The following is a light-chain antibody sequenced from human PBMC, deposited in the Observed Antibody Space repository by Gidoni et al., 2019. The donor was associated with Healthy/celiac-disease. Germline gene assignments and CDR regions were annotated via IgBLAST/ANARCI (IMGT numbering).Light chain of an antibody. J-gene: IGLJ2*01. V-gene: IGLV3-1*01. CDR3: QAWDSSTGV. Sequence: SYWLNQPPSVSVSPGQTASNTCSGDKLGDKYACWYQQNPGQSPVLVIYQDSKRPSGIPERFSGSNSGNTATLTISGTQAMDEADYYCQAWDSSTGVFGGGTKLTVL. CDR1: KLGDKY. CDR2: QDS.